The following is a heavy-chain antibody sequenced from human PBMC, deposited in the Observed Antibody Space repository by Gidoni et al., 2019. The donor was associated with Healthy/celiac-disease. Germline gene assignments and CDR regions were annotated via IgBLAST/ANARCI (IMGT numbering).Heavy chain of an antibody. CDR3: AKEITDYSSSSFDY. D-gene: IGHD6-6*01. V-gene: IGHV3-23*01. J-gene: IGHJ4*02. CDR2: ISGSGGST. Sequence: ELQLLEAGGGLVQPGGSLRLSCAASGFTFSNYVMNWVRQAPGKGLEWVSAISGSGGSTYDADSVKGRFTISRANSKNTLYLQMNSLRAEDTAVYYCAKEITDYSSSSFDYWGQGTLVTVSS. CDR1: GFTFSNYV.